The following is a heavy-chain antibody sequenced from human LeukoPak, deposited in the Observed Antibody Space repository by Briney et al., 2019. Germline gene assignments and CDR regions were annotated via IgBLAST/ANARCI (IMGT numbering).Heavy chain of an antibody. V-gene: IGHV4-61*02. CDR1: GYSISSGYY. Sequence: SETLSLTCTVSGYSISSGYYWSWIRQPAGKGLEWIGRIYASGSTNYNPSLKSRVTISIDTSKNQFSLKLNSVSAADTAVYYCATDYYDSSGYYVWDAFDIWGQGTMVTVSS. CDR2: IYASGST. J-gene: IGHJ3*02. D-gene: IGHD3-22*01. CDR3: ATDYYDSSGYYVWDAFDI.